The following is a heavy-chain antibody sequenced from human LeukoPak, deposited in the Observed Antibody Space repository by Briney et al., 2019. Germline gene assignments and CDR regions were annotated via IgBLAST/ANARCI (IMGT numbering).Heavy chain of an antibody. CDR2: IYWDDDK. Sequence: SGPTLVNPTQTLTLTCTFSGFSLSTSGVGVGWIRQPPGKALEWLALIYWDDDKRYSPSLKSRLTITKDTSKSQVVLTMTNMDPVDTATYYCAHSGIGYYGSGSFRYFDYWGQGTLVTVSS. V-gene: IGHV2-5*02. J-gene: IGHJ4*02. CDR1: GFSLSTSGVG. CDR3: AHSGIGYYGSGSFRYFDY. D-gene: IGHD3-10*01.